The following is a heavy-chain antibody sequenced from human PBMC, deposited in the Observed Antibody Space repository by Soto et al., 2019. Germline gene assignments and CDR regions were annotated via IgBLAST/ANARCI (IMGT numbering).Heavy chain of an antibody. CDR3: ARDFEVGTYDH. CDR1: GFTFDEYG. Sequence: EVQLVESGGTVVRPGGSLRLSCAASGFTFDEYGMTWVRQAPGKGLEWVSGINWNGANTQYADSVRGRFTISRDNAKNSLYLQMNGLRAEDTAFYYCARDFEVGTYDHWGQGTRVTVSS. CDR2: INWNGANT. J-gene: IGHJ4*02. D-gene: IGHD1-26*01. V-gene: IGHV3-20*04.